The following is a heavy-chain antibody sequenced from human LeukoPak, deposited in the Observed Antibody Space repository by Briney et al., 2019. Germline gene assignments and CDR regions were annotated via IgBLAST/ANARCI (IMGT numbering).Heavy chain of an antibody. D-gene: IGHD3-10*01. J-gene: IGHJ5*02. CDR1: GGSISSGGYS. Sequence: SQTLSLTCAVSGGSISSGGYSWSWIRQPPGKDLEWIGYIYHSGSTYYNPSLKSRVTISVDRSKNQFSLKLSSVTAADTAVYYCAREAYGSGSYYRGWFDPWGQGTLVTVSS. V-gene: IGHV4-30-2*01. CDR3: AREAYGSGSYYRGWFDP. CDR2: IYHSGST.